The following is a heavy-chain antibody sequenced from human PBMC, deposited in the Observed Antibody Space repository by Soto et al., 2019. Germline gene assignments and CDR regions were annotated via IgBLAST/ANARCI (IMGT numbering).Heavy chain of an antibody. CDR1: GYSFTSYW. CDR3: GRPYHYGSGSYYPFDY. J-gene: IGHJ4*02. Sequence: PWESLKISCKGSGYSFTSYWIGWVRQMPGKGLEWMGIIYPGYSDTRYSQSFQGQVTVPAHKSISTAYLQWSSLKAPDTAMYYCGRPYHYGSGSYYPFDYWGQGTLVTLSS. CDR2: IYPGYSDT. V-gene: IGHV5-51*01. D-gene: IGHD3-10*01.